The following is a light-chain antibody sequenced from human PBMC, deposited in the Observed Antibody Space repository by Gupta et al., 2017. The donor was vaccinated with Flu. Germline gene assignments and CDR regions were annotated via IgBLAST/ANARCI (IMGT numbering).Light chain of an antibody. CDR2: DVN. V-gene: IGLV2-11*01. J-gene: IGLJ2*01. CDR3: CSYAGTHTSV. CDR1: SNDVGSYNY. Sequence: QSALTQPRSVSGSPGHSVTISCTGTSNDVGSYNYISWYQLHPGEVPKLILYDVNRRPSGVPDRFSGSKSGTTASLTISGLQTADEAEYYCCSYAGTHTSVFGGGTKLTVL.